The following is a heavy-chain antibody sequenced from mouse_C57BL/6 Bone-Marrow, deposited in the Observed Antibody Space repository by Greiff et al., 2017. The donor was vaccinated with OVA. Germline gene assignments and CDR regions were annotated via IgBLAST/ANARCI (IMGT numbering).Heavy chain of an antibody. J-gene: IGHJ4*01. CDR3: AREKDSNHGDY. D-gene: IGHD2-5*01. CDR2: IYPGSGST. Sequence: QVHVKQPGAELVKPGASVKMSCKASGYTFTSYWITWVKQRPGQGLEWIGDIYPGSGSTNYNEKFKSKATLTVDTSSSTAYMQLSSLTSEDSAVYYCAREKDSNHGDYWGQGTSVTVSS. CDR1: GYTFTSYW. V-gene: IGHV1-55*01.